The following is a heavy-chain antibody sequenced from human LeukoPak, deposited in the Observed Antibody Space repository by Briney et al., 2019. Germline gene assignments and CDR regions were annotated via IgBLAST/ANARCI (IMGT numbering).Heavy chain of an antibody. CDR3: ANPAPGVVYLY. Sequence: QPGGSLRLSCAASGFTFSSYDMSWVRQAPGKGLEWVSGIRNYSGSTYYADSVKGRFTISRDNSKNTLYLQMNSLRAEDTAVYYCANPAPGVVYLYWGQGTLVTVSS. V-gene: IGHV3-23*01. CDR2: IRNYSGST. CDR1: GFTFSSYD. D-gene: IGHD2-8*02. J-gene: IGHJ4*02.